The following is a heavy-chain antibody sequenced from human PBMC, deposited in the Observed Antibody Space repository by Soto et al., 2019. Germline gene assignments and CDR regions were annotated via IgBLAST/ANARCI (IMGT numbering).Heavy chain of an antibody. Sequence: PSETLSLTCTVSGGSISSYYWSWIRQPPGKGLEWIGYIYYSGSTNYNPSLKSRVTISVDTSKNQFSLKLSSVTAADTAVYYCARSYTGAWYYFDYWGQGTLVTVS. CDR1: GGSISSYY. CDR3: ARSYTGAWYYFDY. V-gene: IGHV4-59*01. CDR2: IYYSGST. D-gene: IGHD3-10*01. J-gene: IGHJ4*02.